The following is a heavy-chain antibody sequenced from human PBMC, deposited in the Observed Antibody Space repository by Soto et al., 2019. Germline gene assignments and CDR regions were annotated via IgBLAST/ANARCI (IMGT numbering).Heavy chain of an antibody. CDR2: MSGSSSTT. CDR1: GLTFSNYA. J-gene: IGHJ4*02. CDR3: AKNQERELPRVIDF. V-gene: IGHV3-23*01. Sequence: EVRLLESGGGLVKPGGSLRLSCATSGLTFSNYAMSWVRQAPGGVLWWVSSMSGSSSTTYYADSVRGRFTISRDRSKNTLYLQMSSLRAEDTALYYCAKNQERELPRVIDFWGQGTLVTVSS. D-gene: IGHD1-7*01.